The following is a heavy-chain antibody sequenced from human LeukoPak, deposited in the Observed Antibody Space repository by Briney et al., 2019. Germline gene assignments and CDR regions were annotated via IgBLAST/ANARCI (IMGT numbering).Heavy chain of an antibody. V-gene: IGHV3-11*01. J-gene: IGHJ4*02. CDR1: GFTFSDYY. D-gene: IGHD1-26*01. Sequence: GGSLRLSCAASGFTFSDYYMSWLRQAPGKGLEWVSYISSCGSTIYYADSVKGRFTISRDKDKNSLYLQMNSLRAEDIALYYCAKGHSGSYYPPFDYWGQGTLVTVSS. CDR2: ISSCGSTI. CDR3: AKGHSGSYYPPFDY.